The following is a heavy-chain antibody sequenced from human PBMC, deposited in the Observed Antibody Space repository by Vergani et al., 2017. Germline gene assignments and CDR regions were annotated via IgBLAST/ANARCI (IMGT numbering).Heavy chain of an antibody. J-gene: IGHJ3*02. V-gene: IGHV3-72*01. CDR3: VKRKGFNWNDHLHYI. CDR1: GFIFSDHY. Sequence: EVQVVESGGGLVQPGGSLRLSCAASGFIFSDHYMDWVRQAPGKGLEWVGRIRNKANDYTTQYAASVKGRFTISRDDSKSYLYLQMNSLQTEDTALYYCVKRKGFNWNDHLHYILGQGTMVTVSS. CDR2: IRNKANDYTT. D-gene: IGHD1-1*01.